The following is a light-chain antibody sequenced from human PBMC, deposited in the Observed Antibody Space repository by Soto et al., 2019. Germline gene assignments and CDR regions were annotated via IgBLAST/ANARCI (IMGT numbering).Light chain of an antibody. CDR3: PQYHNAGST. V-gene: IGKV3-15*01. CDR2: GAS. CDR1: QSVSNN. J-gene: IGKJ1*01. Sequence: IVMTQSPATLSVSPGGRASLSCRASQSVSNNLAWYQQKPGQAPRLLIYGASTRAAGIPGRFSGSGSGTEFTLIISSLQSDDFAVYCCPQYHNAGSTFGQGTKVEI.